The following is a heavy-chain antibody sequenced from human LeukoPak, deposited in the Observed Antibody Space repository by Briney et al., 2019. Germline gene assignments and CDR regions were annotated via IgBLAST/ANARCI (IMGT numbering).Heavy chain of an antibody. CDR2: IYWDDDK. J-gene: IGHJ4*02. Sequence: SGPTLVNPPQTLTLTCTFSGFSLSTSGVGVGWIRQPPGKALEWLALIYWDDDKRYSPSLKSRLTITKDTSKNQVVLTMTNMDPVDTATYYCAHSKSWWLRAAATFDYWGQGTLVTVSS. CDR3: AHSKSWWLRAAATFDY. V-gene: IGHV2-5*02. D-gene: IGHD5-12*01. CDR1: GFSLSTSGVG.